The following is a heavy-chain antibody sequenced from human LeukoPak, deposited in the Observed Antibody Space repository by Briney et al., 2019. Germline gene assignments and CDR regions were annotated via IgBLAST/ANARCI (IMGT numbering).Heavy chain of an antibody. CDR3: ARVPYYYDSSGYYNPPDYYYYMDV. Sequence: ASVKVSCKASGYTFTSYDINWVRQATGQGLEWMGWMNPNSGNTGYAQKFQGRVTMTRNTSISTAYMELSSLRSDDTAVYYCARVPYYYDSSGYYNPPDYYYYMDVWGKGTTVTVSS. J-gene: IGHJ6*03. V-gene: IGHV1-8*01. CDR2: MNPNSGNT. CDR1: GYTFTSYD. D-gene: IGHD3-22*01.